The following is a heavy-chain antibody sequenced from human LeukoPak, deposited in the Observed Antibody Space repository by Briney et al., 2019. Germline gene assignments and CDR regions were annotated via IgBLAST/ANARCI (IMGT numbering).Heavy chain of an antibody. J-gene: IGHJ4*02. CDR2: IYSSGST. V-gene: IGHV4-59*12. Sequence: PSETLSLTCIVSGGSISSYYWSWIRQPPGKGLEWIGYIYSSGSTNYNPSLKSRVTISVDTSENQFSLKVSSVTAADTAVYYCARGYSSGSGTNYFDYWGQGTLVTVSS. D-gene: IGHD3-10*01. CDR3: ARGYSSGSGTNYFDY. CDR1: GGSISSYY.